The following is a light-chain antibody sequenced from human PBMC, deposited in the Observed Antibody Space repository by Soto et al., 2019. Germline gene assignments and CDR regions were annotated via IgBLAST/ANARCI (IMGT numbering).Light chain of an antibody. CDR2: GAS. V-gene: IGKV3-20*01. CDR1: QSVTSSY. CDR3: QKYGSSPLT. J-gene: IGKJ4*01. Sequence: EIVLTQSPGTLSLSPGERATLSCRASQSVTSSYLAWYQQKPGQAPRLLIYGASSRATGIPDRFSGSGSGTDFTLTISRLYPEDFAVYYCQKYGSSPLTFGGGTKVEIK.